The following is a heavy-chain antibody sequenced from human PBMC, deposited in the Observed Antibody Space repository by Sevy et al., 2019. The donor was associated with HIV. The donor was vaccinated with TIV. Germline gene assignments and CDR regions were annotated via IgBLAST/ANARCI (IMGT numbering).Heavy chain of an antibody. CDR1: AGSISSYF. D-gene: IGHD1-1*01. CDR2: IYFTGNT. V-gene: IGHV4-59*01. Sequence: SETLSLTCSVSAGSISSYFSTWVRQSPGKGLEWIGNIYFTGNTDYSPSLKSRVTLSLDTSKSQFSLTLKSVTAADTAIYFCARDSTTRPRVLDYWGQGTLVTVSS. CDR3: ARDSTTRPRVLDY. J-gene: IGHJ4*02.